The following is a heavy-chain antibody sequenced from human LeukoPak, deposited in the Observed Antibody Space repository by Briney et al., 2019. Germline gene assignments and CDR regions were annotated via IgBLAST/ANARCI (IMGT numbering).Heavy chain of an antibody. V-gene: IGHV1-18*01. CDR2: ISAYNGNT. CDR1: GYTFTSYG. Sequence: ASVKVSCKASGYTFTSYGISWVRQAPGQGLEWMGWISAYNGNTNYAQKLQGRVTMTTDTSTSTAYMELRSLRSDDTAVYYCARAPVRYFDWLLGYFDYWGQGTLVTVSS. CDR3: ARAPVRYFDWLLGYFDY. D-gene: IGHD3-9*01. J-gene: IGHJ4*02.